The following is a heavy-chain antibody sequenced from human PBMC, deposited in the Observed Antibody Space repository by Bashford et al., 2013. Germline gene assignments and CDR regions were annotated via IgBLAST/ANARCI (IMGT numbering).Heavy chain of an antibody. CDR1: GFTFGDYA. Sequence: GSLRLSCTASGFTFGDYAMSWFRQAPGKGLEWVGFIRSKAYGGTTEYAASVKGRFTISRDDSKSIAYLQMNSLKTEDTAVYYCTRIRPSSSSSSFDYWGQGTLVTVSS. J-gene: IGHJ4*02. D-gene: IGHD6-13*01. V-gene: IGHV3-49*03. CDR2: IRSKAYGGTT. CDR3: TRIRPSSSSSSFDY.